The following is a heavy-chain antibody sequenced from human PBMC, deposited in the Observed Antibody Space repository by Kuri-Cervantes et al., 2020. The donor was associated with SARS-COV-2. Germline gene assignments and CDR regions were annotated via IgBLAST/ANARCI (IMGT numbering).Heavy chain of an antibody. D-gene: IGHD3-10*01. V-gene: IGHV2-5*02. CDR1: VFSLSTSGVG. CDR3: AHRSITMVRGSWDY. CDR2: IYWDDDK. Sequence: SGPTLLHLPQTLTLTCTFSVFSLSTSGVGVGWIRHPPGKALEWLALIYWDDDKRYSPSLKSRLTITKDTSKNQVVLTMTNMDPVDTATYYCAHRSITMVRGSWDYWGQGSLVTVSS. J-gene: IGHJ4*02.